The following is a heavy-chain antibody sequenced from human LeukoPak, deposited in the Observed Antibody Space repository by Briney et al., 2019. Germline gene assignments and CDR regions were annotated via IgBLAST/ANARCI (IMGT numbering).Heavy chain of an antibody. CDR2: ISAYNGNT. CDR3: ARDFGHYYDSSYYFDY. Sequence: ASVKVSCKASGYTFTSYGISWVRQAPGQGLEWLEWISAYNGNTNYAQKLQGRVTMTTDTSTSTAYMELRSLRSDDAAVYYCARDFGHYYDSSYYFDYWGQGTLVTVSS. V-gene: IGHV1-18*01. D-gene: IGHD3-22*01. J-gene: IGHJ4*02. CDR1: GYTFTSYG.